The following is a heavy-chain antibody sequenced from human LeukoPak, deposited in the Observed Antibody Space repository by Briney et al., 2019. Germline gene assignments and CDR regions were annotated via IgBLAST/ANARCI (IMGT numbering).Heavy chain of an antibody. CDR2: INHSGST. V-gene: IGHV4-34*01. CDR1: GGSFSGYY. D-gene: IGHD6-19*01. J-gene: IGHJ4*02. Sequence: PSETLSLTCAVYGGSFSGYYWSWIRQPPGKGLEWLGEINHSGSTNCNPSLKSRVTISVDTSKNQFSLKLSSVTAADTAVYYCARGQWGGWWDYFDYWGQGTLVTVSS. CDR3: ARGQWGGWWDYFDY.